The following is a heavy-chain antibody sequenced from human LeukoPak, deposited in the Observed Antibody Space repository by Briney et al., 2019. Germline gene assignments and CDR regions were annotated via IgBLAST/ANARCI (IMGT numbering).Heavy chain of an antibody. D-gene: IGHD3-10*01. CDR1: GGSISSYF. V-gene: IGHV4-4*07. CDR2: IYTNGNT. CDR3: ARGNYYGSGSYYY. J-gene: IGHJ4*02. Sequence: SETLSLTCTVSGGSISSYFWGWIRQPAGKGLEWIGRIYTNGNTNYNPSLKSRVTMSVDTSKNQFSLKLSSVTAADTAVYYCARGNYYGSGSYYYWGQGTLVTVSS.